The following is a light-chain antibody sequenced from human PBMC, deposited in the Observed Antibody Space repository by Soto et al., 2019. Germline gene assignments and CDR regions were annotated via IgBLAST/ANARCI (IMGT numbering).Light chain of an antibody. CDR3: QQGHNWPLT. CDR1: QSISTE. CDR2: SSS. J-gene: IGKJ2*01. V-gene: IGKV3-15*01. Sequence: EIAMTQSPATLSVSPGERATLSCRASQSISTELAWYQQIHGQPPRLLIYSSSPRATVVPARFTGSGSGSEFTLTISGLQSEDFAIYYCQQGHNWPLTFGQGTRLEI.